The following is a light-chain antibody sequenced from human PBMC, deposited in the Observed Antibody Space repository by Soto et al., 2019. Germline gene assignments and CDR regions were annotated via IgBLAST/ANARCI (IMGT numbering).Light chain of an antibody. J-gene: IGLJ1*01. CDR1: SSDVVGYNY. CDR3: CSYAGSYSLYV. Sequence: QSVLTQLRSVSGSPGQSVTISCTGTSSDVVGYNYVSWYQQHPGKAPKLIIYDASERPSGVPDRFSGSKSGNTASLTISGLQAEDEADYYCCSYAGSYSLYVFGTGTKVTVL. V-gene: IGLV2-11*01. CDR2: DAS.